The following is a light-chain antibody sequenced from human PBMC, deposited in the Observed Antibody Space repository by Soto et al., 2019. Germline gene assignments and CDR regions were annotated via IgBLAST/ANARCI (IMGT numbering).Light chain of an antibody. CDR3: QHYGNSPT. J-gene: IGKJ5*01. CDR2: GAS. V-gene: IGKV3-20*01. CDR1: QSVSSSY. Sequence: DIVLTQSPGTLSLSAGERATLSCRASQSVSSSYLAWYQQTPGQAPRRLIYGASRRATGIPDGFSGSGSGTDFTLSISRLEPEDFAVYWCQHYGNSPTFGQGTRLEIK.